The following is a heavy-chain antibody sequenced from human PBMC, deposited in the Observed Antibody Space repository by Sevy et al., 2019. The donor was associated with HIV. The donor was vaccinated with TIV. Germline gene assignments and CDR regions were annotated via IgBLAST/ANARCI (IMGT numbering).Heavy chain of an antibody. V-gene: IGHV1-69*13. D-gene: IGHD2-2*02. CDR3: SRDRGPAAISDAFDI. CDR2: LIPIFRTS. CDR1: GGNLHNYG. Sequence: ASVKVSCKASGGNLHNYGINWVRQVPGQGLEWMGGLIPIFRTSTYAQNFRGRITFAADEATSTFYLEMSSLRADDTAVYYCSRDRGPAAISDAFDIWGQGTMVTVSS. J-gene: IGHJ3*02.